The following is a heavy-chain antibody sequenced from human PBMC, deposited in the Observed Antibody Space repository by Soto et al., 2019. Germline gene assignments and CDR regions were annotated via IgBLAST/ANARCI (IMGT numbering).Heavy chain of an antibody. J-gene: IGHJ6*02. CDR2: IYYSGST. V-gene: IGHV4-31*03. D-gene: IGHD4-17*01. CDR3: ARAVSGDMHSYYYGMDV. Sequence: QVQLQESGPGLVKPSQTLSLTCTVSGGSISSGGYYWSWIRQHPGKGLEWIGYIYYSGSTYYNPSLKSRVTISVDTSKNQFSLKLSSVTAADTAVYYCARAVSGDMHSYYYGMDVWGQGTTVTVSS. CDR1: GGSISSGGYY.